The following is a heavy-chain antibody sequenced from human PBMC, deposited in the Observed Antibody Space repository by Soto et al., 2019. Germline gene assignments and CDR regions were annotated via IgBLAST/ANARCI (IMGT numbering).Heavy chain of an antibody. V-gene: IGHV3-48*01. CDR2: ISSSSSTI. Sequence: PGGSLRLSCAASGFTFSSYSMNWVRQAPGKGLEWVSYISSSSSTIYYADSVKGRFTISRDNAKNSLYLQMNSLRAEDTAVYYCARDDTAITGGWFDPWGQGTLVTVSS. D-gene: IGHD5-18*01. CDR1: GFTFSSYS. CDR3: ARDDTAITGGWFDP. J-gene: IGHJ5*02.